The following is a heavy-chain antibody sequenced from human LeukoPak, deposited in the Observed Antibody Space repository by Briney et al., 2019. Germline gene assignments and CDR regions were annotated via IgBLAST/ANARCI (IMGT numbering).Heavy chain of an antibody. CDR2: IYSYNGNT. CDR1: GYTFTIYG. CDR3: ARVPTLERPMYYFDY. Sequence: GASVKVSSKASGYTFTIYGISWVRQAPGQGLEWMGWIYSYNGNTNYAHKLQGRVTMTTATSTSTAYMELRSLRSDDTAVYYCARVPTLERPMYYFDYWGQGTLVTVSS. D-gene: IGHD1-1*01. V-gene: IGHV1-18*04. J-gene: IGHJ4*02.